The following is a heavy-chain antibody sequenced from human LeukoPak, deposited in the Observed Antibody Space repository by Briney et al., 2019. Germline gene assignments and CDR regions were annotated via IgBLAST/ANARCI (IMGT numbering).Heavy chain of an antibody. Sequence: PSETLSLTCTVSGGSIISSGDYWVWIRQPLGKGLEWIASIYYSGSTYYNPSLKSRVTISVDTSKNQFSLKLSSVTAADTAVYYCARLDCCSTSCPPNWFDPWGQGTLVTVSS. V-gene: IGHV4-39*01. CDR1: GGSIISSGDY. CDR2: IYYSGST. CDR3: ARLDCCSTSCPPNWFDP. J-gene: IGHJ5*02. D-gene: IGHD2-2*01.